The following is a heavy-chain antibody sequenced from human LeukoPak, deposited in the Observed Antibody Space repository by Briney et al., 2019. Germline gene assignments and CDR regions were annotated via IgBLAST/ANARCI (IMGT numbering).Heavy chain of an antibody. D-gene: IGHD1-1*01. CDR1: GFNFNNYA. Sequence: GGSLRLSCAVSGFNFNNYAMTWVRQPPGGGLEWVSSIVASATSTYYADSVQGRFTISRDKSTNPLHLQMNSLTAEDRAIYYCAKGHVQASLFSFFDSWGQGSLVTVSS. J-gene: IGHJ4*02. CDR2: IVASATST. CDR3: AKGHVQASLFSFFDS. V-gene: IGHV3-23*01.